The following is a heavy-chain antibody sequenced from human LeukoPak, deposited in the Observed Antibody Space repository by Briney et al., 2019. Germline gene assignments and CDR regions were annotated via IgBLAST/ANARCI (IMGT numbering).Heavy chain of an antibody. J-gene: IGHJ4*02. CDR1: GGTFSSYA. V-gene: IGHV1-69*04. D-gene: IGHD3-22*01. CDR2: IIPIFGIA. Sequence: SVKVSCKASGGTFSSYAISWVRQAPGQGLDWMGRIIPIFGIANYAQKFQGRVTITADKSTSTAYMELSSLRSEDTAVYYCASQVVVTPQPELDYWGQGTLVTVSS. CDR3: ASQVVVTPQPELDY.